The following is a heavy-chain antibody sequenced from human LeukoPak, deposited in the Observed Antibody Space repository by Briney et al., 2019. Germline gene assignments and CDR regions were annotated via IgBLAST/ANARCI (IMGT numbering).Heavy chain of an antibody. CDR1: GYTFTSYG. D-gene: IGHD3-3*01. CDR2: ISAYNGNT. J-gene: IGHJ4*02. V-gene: IGHV1-18*01. Sequence: ASVKVSCKASGYTFTSYGISWVRQAPGQGLEWMGWISAYNGNTNYAQKLQGRVTMTTDTSTSTAYMELRSLRSDDTAVYYCARDVPYYDFWSGYSLFDYWGQGTLVTVSS. CDR3: ARDVPYYDFWSGYSLFDY.